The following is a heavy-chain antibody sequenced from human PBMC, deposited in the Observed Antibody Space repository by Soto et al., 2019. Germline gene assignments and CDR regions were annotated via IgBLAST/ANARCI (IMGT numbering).Heavy chain of an antibody. CDR1: GFTFSTVS. J-gene: IGHJ4*02. CDR2: LTAADDT. Sequence: PGGSLRLSCAASGFTFSTVSMSWVRQAPGKGLEWVSSLTAADDTYYADSVKGRFTVSRDNSENTLYLQINSLRVEDTAVYYCAKGRFNFDSWGQGTLVTVSS. V-gene: IGHV3-23*01. CDR3: AKGRFNFDS.